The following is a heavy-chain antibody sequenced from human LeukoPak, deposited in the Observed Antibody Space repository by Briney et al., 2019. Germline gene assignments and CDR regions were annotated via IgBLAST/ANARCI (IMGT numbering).Heavy chain of an antibody. V-gene: IGHV1-69*13. J-gene: IGHJ4*02. D-gene: IGHD2-15*01. Sequence: SVKVSCKASGGTFSSYAISWVRQAPGQGLEWMGGIIPIFGTANYAQKFQGRVTITADESTGTAYMELSSLRSEDTAVYYCARGYVSGSGGSLFDYWGQGTLVTVSS. CDR1: GGTFSSYA. CDR2: IIPIFGTA. CDR3: ARGYVSGSGGSLFDY.